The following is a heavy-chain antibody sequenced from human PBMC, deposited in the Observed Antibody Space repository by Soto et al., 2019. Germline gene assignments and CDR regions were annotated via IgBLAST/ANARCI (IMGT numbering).Heavy chain of an antibody. D-gene: IGHD1-26*01. CDR2: IYYSGST. CDR1: GGSISSSSYY. V-gene: IGHV4-39*01. Sequence: SETLSLTCTVSGGSISSSSYYWGWIRQPPGKGLEWVGSIYYSGSTYYSPSLKSRVTIYVDTSKNQFSLKVSSVTAADTAVYYCARHPREGRRDLFDPRGQGTLVTVSS. CDR3: ARHPREGRRDLFDP. J-gene: IGHJ5*02.